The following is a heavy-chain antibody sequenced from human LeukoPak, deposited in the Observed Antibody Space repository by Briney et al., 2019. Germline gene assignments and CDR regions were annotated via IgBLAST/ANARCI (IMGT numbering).Heavy chain of an antibody. Sequence: GGSLRLSCAASGFTFSSFGMSWVRQAPGKGLEWVSYISDSSSITYYADSVKGRFTISRDNAKNSLSLQLNSLRDEDTAVYFCAKVIQGGYGMDVWGQGTTVTVSS. CDR2: ISDSSSIT. D-gene: IGHD2-21*01. CDR3: AKVIQGGYGMDV. J-gene: IGHJ6*02. V-gene: IGHV3-48*02. CDR1: GFTFSSFG.